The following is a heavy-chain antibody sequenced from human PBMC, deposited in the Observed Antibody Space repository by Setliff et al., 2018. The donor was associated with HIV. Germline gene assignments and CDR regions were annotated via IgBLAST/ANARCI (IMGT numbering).Heavy chain of an antibody. CDR3: ARTYYYDASGYYRPFDI. Sequence: PGGSLRLSCAASGFTFSSYAMSWVRQAPGKGLEWVSAISGRGGSTYYADSVKGRFTISRDNAKNSLYLQMNSLRAEDTAVYYCARTYYYDASGYYRPFDIWGQGTMVTVSS. V-gene: IGHV3-23*01. D-gene: IGHD3-22*01. J-gene: IGHJ3*02. CDR2: ISGRGGST. CDR1: GFTFSSYA.